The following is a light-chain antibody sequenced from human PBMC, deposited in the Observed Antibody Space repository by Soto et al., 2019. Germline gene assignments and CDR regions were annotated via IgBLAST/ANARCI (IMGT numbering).Light chain of an antibody. CDR1: SSNIGAGYD. Sequence: QSVLTQPPSVSGAPGQRVTISCTGSSSNIGAGYDVHWYQQLPGTAPKLLIYGNSNRPSGVPDRFSGSKSGTSASLAITGLQAEDEADYYGQSDGSSRRVSVFGGGTKLTVL. V-gene: IGLV1-40*01. J-gene: IGLJ2*01. CDR2: GNS. CDR3: QSDGSSRRVSV.